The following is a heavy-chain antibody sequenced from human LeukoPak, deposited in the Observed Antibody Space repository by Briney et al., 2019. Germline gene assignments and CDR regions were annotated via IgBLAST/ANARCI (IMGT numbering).Heavy chain of an antibody. CDR3: ARDRGYDSREGGYYYYMDV. CDR1: GFTFTNYW. J-gene: IGHJ6*03. Sequence: GGSLRLSCAASGFTFTNYWMSWVRQAPGKGLELVANIKQDGSEKYYVDSVKGRFTISRDNAKNSLYLQMNSLRAEATAVYYCARDRGYDSREGGYYYYMDVWGKGTTVTVSS. D-gene: IGHD3-22*01. V-gene: IGHV3-7*01. CDR2: IKQDGSEK.